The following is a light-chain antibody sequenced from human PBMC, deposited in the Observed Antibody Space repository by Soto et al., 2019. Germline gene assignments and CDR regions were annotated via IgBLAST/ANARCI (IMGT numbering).Light chain of an antibody. Sequence: QMSQSPSSLSAFVGDKVTVTCRASQSISRFLNWYQHKPGEAPNLLIYAASNLQSGVPSRFRGSGSGTDFTLTISSLQPEDFATYYCQQTYGTPITFGQGTRLE. J-gene: IGKJ5*01. CDR1: QSISRF. V-gene: IGKV1-39*01. CDR2: AAS. CDR3: QQTYGTPIT.